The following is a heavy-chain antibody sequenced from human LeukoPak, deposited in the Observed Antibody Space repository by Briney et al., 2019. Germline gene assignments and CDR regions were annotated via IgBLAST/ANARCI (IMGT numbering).Heavy chain of an antibody. CDR1: GFTLSAYT. V-gene: IGHV3-7*01. D-gene: IGHD2-15*01. CDR2: MKEDGTDE. CDR3: ARGGQSRFDS. Sequence: GGSLRLSCTASGFTLSAYTMSWVRQAPGKGLGWVAKMKEDGTDESYVDSVKGRFTISRENAKNSLYLQMNSLRAEDTAVYYCARGGQSRFDSWGQGTLVTVSS. J-gene: IGHJ4*02.